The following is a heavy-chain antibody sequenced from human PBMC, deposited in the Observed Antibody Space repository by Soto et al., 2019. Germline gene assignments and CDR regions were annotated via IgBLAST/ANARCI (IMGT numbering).Heavy chain of an antibody. CDR3: AKEGEEIFGVVILYIDY. CDR1: GFTFSSYA. V-gene: IGHV3-23*01. CDR2: ISGSGGST. D-gene: IGHD3-3*01. Sequence: GSLRLSCAASGFTFSSYAMSWVRQAPGKGLEWVSAISGSGGSTYYADSVKGRFTISRDNSKNTLYLQMNSLRAEDTAVYYCAKEGEEIFGVVILYIDYWGQGTLVTVSS. J-gene: IGHJ4*02.